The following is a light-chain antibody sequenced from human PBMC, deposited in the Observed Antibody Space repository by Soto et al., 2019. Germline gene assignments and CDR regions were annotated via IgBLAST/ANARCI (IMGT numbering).Light chain of an antibody. Sequence: QSVLTQPPSVSGAPGQRVTISCTGSSSNIGARSDVHWYQQLLGTAPKLLIYDNNNRPSGVPDRFSGSKSGTSASLAITGLQAEDEADYYCQSYDSSLGGSGVFGGGTKLTVL. V-gene: IGLV1-40*01. CDR1: SSNIGARSD. J-gene: IGLJ3*02. CDR2: DNN. CDR3: QSYDSSLGGSGV.